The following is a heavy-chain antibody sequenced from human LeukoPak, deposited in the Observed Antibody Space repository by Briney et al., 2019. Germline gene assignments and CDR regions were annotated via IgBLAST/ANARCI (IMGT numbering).Heavy chain of an antibody. Sequence: GGSLRLSCAASGFTFSTYGIHWVRQAPGRGLEWVAVISSDGSNKFYADSVQGRFTFSRDNSKNTLYLQMNSLRAEDTAVYYCAKDGGSGIIGYFDFWGQGTLVTVSS. CDR1: GFTFSTYG. V-gene: IGHV3-30*18. CDR3: AKDGGSGIIGYFDF. D-gene: IGHD3-10*01. CDR2: ISSDGSNK. J-gene: IGHJ4*02.